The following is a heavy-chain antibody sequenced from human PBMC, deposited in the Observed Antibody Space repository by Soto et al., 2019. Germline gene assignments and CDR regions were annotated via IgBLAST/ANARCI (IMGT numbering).Heavy chain of an antibody. D-gene: IGHD2-2*01. CDR2: ISGSGGST. CDR1: GFTFSIYA. J-gene: IGHJ4*02. CDR3: AKDVPDIVVVPAATFFDY. V-gene: IGHV3-23*01. Sequence: LRLSCAASGFTFSIYAMSWVRQAPGKGLEWVSAISGSGGSTYYADSVKGRFTISRDNSKNTLYLQMNSLRAEDTAVYYCAKDVPDIVVVPAATFFDYWGQGTLVTVSS.